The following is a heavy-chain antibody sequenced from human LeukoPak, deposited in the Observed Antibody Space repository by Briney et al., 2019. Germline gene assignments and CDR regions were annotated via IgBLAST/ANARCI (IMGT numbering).Heavy chain of an antibody. CDR2: IYYSGST. J-gene: IGHJ4*02. D-gene: IGHD4-11*01. Sequence: SETLSLTCAVYGGSFSGYYWGWIRQPPGKGLEWIGTIYYSGSTYYNPSLKSRVTISVDTSKNQFSLKLSSVTAADTAVYYCASRYDYSNYIDYWGQGTLVTVSS. CDR1: GGSFSGYY. CDR3: ASRYDYSNYIDY. V-gene: IGHV4-34*01.